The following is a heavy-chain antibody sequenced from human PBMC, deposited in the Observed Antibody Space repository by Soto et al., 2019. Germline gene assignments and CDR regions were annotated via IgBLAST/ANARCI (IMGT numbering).Heavy chain of an antibody. CDR3: ARSTLLHRAAFDI. J-gene: IGHJ3*02. CDR2: IDPSDSYT. Sequence: PGESLKISCKGSGYSFTSYWISWVRQMPGKGLEWMGRIDPSDSYTNYSPSFQGHVTISADKCISTAYLQWSSLKASDTAMYYCARSTLLHRAAFDILGQGTMVTVSS. CDR1: GYSFTSYW. D-gene: IGHD2-15*01. V-gene: IGHV5-10-1*01.